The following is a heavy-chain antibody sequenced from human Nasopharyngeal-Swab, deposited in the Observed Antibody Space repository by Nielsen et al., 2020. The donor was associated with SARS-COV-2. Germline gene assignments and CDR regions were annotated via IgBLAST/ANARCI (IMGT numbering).Heavy chain of an antibody. Sequence: GESLKISCTASGFTFGDYAMSWVRQALGKGMEWVGFFRSKANGGTTEYAASVKGRFTISRDDSKSIAYLQLNSLKTEDTAVYYCTREYDDSWYAEIFDYWGQGTLVTVSS. D-gene: IGHD6-13*01. CDR2: FRSKANGGTT. CDR3: TREYDDSWYAEIFDY. CDR1: GFTFGDYA. V-gene: IGHV3-49*04. J-gene: IGHJ4*02.